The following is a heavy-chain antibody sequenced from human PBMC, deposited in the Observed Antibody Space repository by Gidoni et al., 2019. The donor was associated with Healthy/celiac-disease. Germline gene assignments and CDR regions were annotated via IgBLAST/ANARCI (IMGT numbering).Heavy chain of an antibody. D-gene: IGHD3-9*01. V-gene: IGHV3-48*02. J-gene: IGHJ4*02. CDR2: ISSSSSTI. CDR1: GFTFSSYS. Sequence: EVQLVESGGGVVQPGGSLRLSCAASGFTFSSYSMNWVRQAPGKGLEWVSYISSSSSTIYYADSVKGRFTISRDNAKNSLYLQMNSLRDEDTAVYYCAREAPLRYFDWPTPDYWGQGTLVTVSS. CDR3: AREAPLRYFDWPTPDY.